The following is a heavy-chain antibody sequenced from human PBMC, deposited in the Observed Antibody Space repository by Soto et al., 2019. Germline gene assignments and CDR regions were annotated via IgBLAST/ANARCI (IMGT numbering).Heavy chain of an antibody. CDR3: ARTPLSKWFGELSINPSWFDP. CDR1: GYTFTSYA. D-gene: IGHD3-10*01. V-gene: IGHV1-3*01. J-gene: IGHJ5*02. CDR2: INAGNGNT. Sequence: ASVKVSCTASGYTFTSYAMHWVRLAPGQRLEWMGWINAGNGNTKYSQKFQGRVTITRDTSASTAYMELSSLRSEDTAVYYCARTPLSKWFGELSINPSWFDPWGQGTLVTVSS.